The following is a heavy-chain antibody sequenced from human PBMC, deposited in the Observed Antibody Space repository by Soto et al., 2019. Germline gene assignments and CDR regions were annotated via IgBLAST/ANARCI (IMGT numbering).Heavy chain of an antibody. D-gene: IGHD3-22*01. V-gene: IGHV3-53*04. CDR3: ARDFVVVTTTRYYYGIDG. J-gene: IGHJ6*04. CDR2: IYSDGST. Sequence: EVQLVESGGGLVQPGGSLRLSCATSGFTVSSNYMSWVRQAPGKGLEWVSVIYSDGSTYYADSVKGRFTISRHNSXXTXXLQMNSLRPVDTVVYYCARDFVVVTTTRYYYGIDGWGKGTTVTVSS. CDR1: GFTVSSNY.